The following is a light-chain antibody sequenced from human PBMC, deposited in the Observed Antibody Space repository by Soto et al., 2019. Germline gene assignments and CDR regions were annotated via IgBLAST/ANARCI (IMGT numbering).Light chain of an antibody. J-gene: IGLJ1*01. CDR2: DVS. CDR1: SSDVGGYNF. Sequence: QSALTQPRSVSGSPGQSATISCTGASSDVGGYNFVSWYQQHPGKAPKLMIYDVSKRPSGVPDRFSSSKSGNTASLTISGRQPEDEADYSCCSYAGSYTWVFGTGTKLTVL. CDR3: CSYAGSYTWV. V-gene: IGLV2-11*01.